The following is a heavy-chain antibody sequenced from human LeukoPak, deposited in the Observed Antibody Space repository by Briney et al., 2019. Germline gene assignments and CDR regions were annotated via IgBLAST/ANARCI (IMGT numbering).Heavy chain of an antibody. CDR2: INKDGSEK. V-gene: IGHV3-7*01. CDR1: GFIFSNYW. D-gene: IGHD1-26*01. Sequence: GGSLRLSCAACGFIFSNYWMSWVRQAPGKGLEWVANINKDGSEKYYADSVKGRFTISRDNAKKSLFLQMNSRRAEDTAVYYCARSKWGLRYVDYGGQGTLVTVPS. J-gene: IGHJ4*02. CDR3: ARSKWGLRYVDY.